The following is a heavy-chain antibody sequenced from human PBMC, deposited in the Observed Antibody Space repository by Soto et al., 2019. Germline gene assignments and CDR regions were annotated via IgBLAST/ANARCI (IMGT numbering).Heavy chain of an antibody. Sequence: ASVKVSCKASGYTCTSYGIGWVRQAPGQGQHWMGWISAYNGNTNYAQKLQGRVTMTTDTSTSTAYMELRSLRSDDTAVYYCARDEGDYYDRDDYYYGMDVWGQGTTVTVSS. V-gene: IGHV1-18*04. CDR2: ISAYNGNT. CDR1: GYTCTSYG. CDR3: ARDEGDYYDRDDYYYGMDV. D-gene: IGHD3-22*01. J-gene: IGHJ6*02.